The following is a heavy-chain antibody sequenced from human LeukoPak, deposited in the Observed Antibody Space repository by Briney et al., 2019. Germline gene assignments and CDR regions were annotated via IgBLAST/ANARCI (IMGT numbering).Heavy chain of an antibody. V-gene: IGHV3-23*01. D-gene: IGHD4-17*01. Sequence: PGGSLRLSCAASGFTFSSYAMGWVRQAPGKGLEWVSGISGGAGTPYYADSVKGRFTISRDNSKSTLYLQMTSLRAEDTAVYYCAKRRTTVITMDYFDYWGQGTLVTVSS. CDR1: GFTFSSYA. CDR3: AKRRTTVITMDYFDY. J-gene: IGHJ4*02. CDR2: ISGGAGTP.